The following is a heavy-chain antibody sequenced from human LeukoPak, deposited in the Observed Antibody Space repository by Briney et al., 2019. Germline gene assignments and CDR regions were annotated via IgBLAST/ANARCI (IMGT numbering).Heavy chain of an antibody. CDR1: GFTFSSYS. V-gene: IGHV3-48*02. CDR2: ISSSSSNI. Sequence: PGGSLRLSCAPSGFTFSSYSMNWVRQAPGKGLEWGSYISSSSSNIYYADSVKGRFTVSRDNAKNSLYLQMNSLRDEDTAVYYCARVYCSGTGCYVGVYYFDYWGQGTLVTVSS. CDR3: ARVYCSGTGCYVGVYYFDY. D-gene: IGHD2-2*01. J-gene: IGHJ4*02.